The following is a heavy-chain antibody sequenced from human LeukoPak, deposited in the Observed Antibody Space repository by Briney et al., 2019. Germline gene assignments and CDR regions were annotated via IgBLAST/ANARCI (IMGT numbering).Heavy chain of an antibody. J-gene: IGHJ4*02. CDR1: GGSISSGGYS. CDR3: ARGAYDILTGYYRGMPVGYFDY. CDR2: MYHSGST. D-gene: IGHD3-9*01. Sequence: SQTLSLTCAVSGGSISSGGYSWSWIRQPPGKGLEWIGYMYHSGSTYYNPSLKSRDTISVDRSKNQFSLKLSSVTAADTAVYYCARGAYDILTGYYRGMPVGYFDYWGQGTLVTVSS. V-gene: IGHV4-30-2*01.